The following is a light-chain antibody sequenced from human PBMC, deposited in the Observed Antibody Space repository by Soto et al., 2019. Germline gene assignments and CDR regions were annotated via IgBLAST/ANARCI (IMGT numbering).Light chain of an antibody. CDR2: DVT. J-gene: IGLJ1*01. V-gene: IGLV2-14*01. Sequence: QSVLTQPASVSGSPGQSITFSCTGTSSDVGGYNYVSWYQQHPVKAPKLMIYDVTNRPSGVSDRFSGSKSGNMASLTISGLQAEDEADYYCSSYTSSSTPYVFGTGTKVTVL. CDR3: SSYTSSSTPYV. CDR1: SSDVGGYNY.